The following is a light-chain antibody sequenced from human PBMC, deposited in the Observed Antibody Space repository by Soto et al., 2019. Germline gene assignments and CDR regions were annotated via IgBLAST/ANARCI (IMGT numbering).Light chain of an antibody. Sequence: EIVLTQSPDTLSLSPGERATLSCRASQRDYDGYLAWYQQRPGQPPRLLIYGVFRRANGIRERFSGSGSGTDFTLTITPLEPEDFAVYYCQHYGHPQWTFGQGTKVEVK. CDR3: QHYGHPQWT. CDR1: QRDYDGY. CDR2: GVF. J-gene: IGKJ1*01. V-gene: IGKV3-20*01.